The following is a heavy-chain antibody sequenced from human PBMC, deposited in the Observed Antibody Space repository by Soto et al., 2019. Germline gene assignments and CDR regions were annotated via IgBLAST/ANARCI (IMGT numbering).Heavy chain of an antibody. Sequence: PSETLSLTCTVSGGSISSGGYYWSWIRQHPGKGLEWIGYIYYSGSTYYNPSLKSRVTTSVDTSKNQFSLKLSSVTAADTAVYYCARNNRVAPPLGTAFDICGQGTLVTVSS. CDR1: GGSISSGGYY. V-gene: IGHV4-31*02. D-gene: IGHD1-20*01. CDR2: IYYSGST. J-gene: IGHJ3*02. CDR3: ARNNRVAPPLGTAFDI.